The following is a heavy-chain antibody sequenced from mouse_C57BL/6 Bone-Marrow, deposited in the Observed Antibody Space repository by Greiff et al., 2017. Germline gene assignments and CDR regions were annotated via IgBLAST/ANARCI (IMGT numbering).Heavy chain of an antibody. V-gene: IGHV1-76*01. Sequence: QVQLQQSGAERVRPGASVKLSCKASGYTFTDYYINWVKQRPGQGLEWIARIYPGSGNTYYNEKFKGKATLTAEKSSSTAYMQLSSLTSEDSAVYFCARGALYDGYTDYWGQGTSVTVSS. J-gene: IGHJ4*01. CDR1: GYTFTDYY. CDR2: IYPGSGNT. CDR3: ARGALYDGYTDY. D-gene: IGHD2-3*01.